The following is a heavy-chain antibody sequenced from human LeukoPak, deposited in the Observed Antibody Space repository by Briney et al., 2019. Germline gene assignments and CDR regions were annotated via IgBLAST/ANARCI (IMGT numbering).Heavy chain of an antibody. V-gene: IGHV4-4*09. CDR1: GGSISSYI. Sequence: NPSETLSLTCTVSGGSISSYIWSWIRQPPGKGLERIGYIYTSGSTNYNPSLKSRVTISVDTSKNQFSLKLSSVTAADTAVYYCARRGGYSGYDYPLYYYYMDVWGKGTTVTVSS. CDR3: ARRGGYSGYDYPLYYYYMDV. CDR2: IYTSGST. J-gene: IGHJ6*03. D-gene: IGHD5-12*01.